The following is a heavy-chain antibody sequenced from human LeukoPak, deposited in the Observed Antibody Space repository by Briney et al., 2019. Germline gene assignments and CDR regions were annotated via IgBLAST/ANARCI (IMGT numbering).Heavy chain of an antibody. Sequence: SQTLSLTCTVSGGSISSGAYYWSWIRQPPGKGLEWIGYMYYSGSTNYNPSLKSRVSISVDTSKNQFSLKLSSVTAADTAVYYCARATMVAGYYYFDYWGQGTLVTVSS. CDR3: ARATMVAGYYYFDY. D-gene: IGHD1-26*01. CDR1: GGSISSGAYY. V-gene: IGHV4-61*08. J-gene: IGHJ4*02. CDR2: MYYSGST.